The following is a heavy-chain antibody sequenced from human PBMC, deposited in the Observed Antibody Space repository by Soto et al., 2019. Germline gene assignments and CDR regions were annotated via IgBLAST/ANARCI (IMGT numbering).Heavy chain of an antibody. Sequence: QVQLVQSGAEVKKPGSSVKVSCKASGGTFSSYTISWVRQAPGQGLEWMGRIIPILGIANYAQYVQGRVKITADKSTRTAYLKLSSMRAEDSAAEYCASPEQDYGEPVGAFDIWGQGTMVTVSS. CDR3: ASPEQDYGEPVGAFDI. D-gene: IGHD4-17*01. J-gene: IGHJ3*02. V-gene: IGHV1-69*02. CDR1: GGTFSSYT. CDR2: IIPILGIA.